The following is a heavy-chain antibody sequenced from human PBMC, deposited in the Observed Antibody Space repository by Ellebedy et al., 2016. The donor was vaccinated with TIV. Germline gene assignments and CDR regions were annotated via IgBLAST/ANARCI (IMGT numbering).Heavy chain of an antibody. CDR2: INPNSGGT. D-gene: IGHD3-3*01. J-gene: IGHJ3*02. V-gene: IGHV1-2*02. CDR3: ARRPFLEEAFDI. CDR1: GYTFTDYY. Sequence: ASVKVSXXASGYTFTDYYMHWVRQAPGQGLEWMGWINPNSGGTNYPQKFQGRVTMTRDTSISTAYMELSRLRSDDTAVYFCARRPFLEEAFDIWGQGTMVTVSS.